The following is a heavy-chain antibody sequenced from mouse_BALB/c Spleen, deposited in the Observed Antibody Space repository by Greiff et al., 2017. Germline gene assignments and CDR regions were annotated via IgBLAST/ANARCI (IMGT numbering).Heavy chain of an antibody. CDR1: GYTFTDYE. CDR3: ASSIYYGYDRGFDY. Sequence: QVQLKQSGAELVRPGASVTLSCKASGYTFTDYEMHWVKQTPVHGLEWIGAIDPETGGTAYNQKFKGKATLTADTSSNTAYLQLSSLTSEDTAVYYCASSIYYGYDRGFDYWGQGTTLTVSS. CDR2: IDPETGGT. J-gene: IGHJ2*01. V-gene: IGHV1-15*01. D-gene: IGHD2-2*01.